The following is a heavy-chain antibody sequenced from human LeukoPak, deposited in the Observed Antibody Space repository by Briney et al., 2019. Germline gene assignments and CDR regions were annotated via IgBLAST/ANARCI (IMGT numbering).Heavy chain of an antibody. Sequence: SQTLSLTCDIFGDSVSSNTAAWNWIRQSPSRGLEWLGRALYRSQWYNDYAASVKGRIAINPDTTKNQFSLQLNSVTPEDTAVYYCAREEAGTYGFEYWGQGTLVTVSS. J-gene: IGHJ4*02. D-gene: IGHD3-10*01. CDR2: ALYRSQWYN. CDR1: GDSVSSNTAA. V-gene: IGHV6-1*01. CDR3: AREEAGTYGFEY.